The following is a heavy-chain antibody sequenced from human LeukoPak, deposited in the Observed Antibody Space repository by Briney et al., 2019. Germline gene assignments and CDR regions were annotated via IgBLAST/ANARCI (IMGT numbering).Heavy chain of an antibody. V-gene: IGHV3-7*01. Sequence: GGSLRLSCAASGFTFSSYWMSWVRQAPGKGREWVANIKQDGSEKYYVDPVKGRFTISRDNAKNSLYLQINSLRAEDTAVYYCASGVDIVATTPFDYWGQGNLVTVSS. CDR1: GFTFSSYW. D-gene: IGHD5-12*01. J-gene: IGHJ4*02. CDR2: IKQDGSEK. CDR3: ASGVDIVATTPFDY.